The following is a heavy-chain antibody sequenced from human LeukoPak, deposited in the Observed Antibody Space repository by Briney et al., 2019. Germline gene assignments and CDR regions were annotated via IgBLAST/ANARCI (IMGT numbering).Heavy chain of an antibody. CDR3: ARESIATDYYYYYYMDV. CDR1: GGTFSSHA. D-gene: IGHD3-22*01. J-gene: IGHJ6*03. CDR2: IIPIFGTA. V-gene: IGHV1-69*05. Sequence: GSSVKVSCKASGGTFSSHAISWVRQAPGQGLEWMGGIIPIFGTANYAQKFQGRVTITTDESTSTAYMELSSLRSEDTAVYYCARESIATDYYYYYYMDVWGKGTTVTVSS.